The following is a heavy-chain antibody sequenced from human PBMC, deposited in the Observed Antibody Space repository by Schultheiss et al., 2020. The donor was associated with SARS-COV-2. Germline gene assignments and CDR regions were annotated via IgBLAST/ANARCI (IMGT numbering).Heavy chain of an antibody. CDR3: ARVSGRREPGYYYYYGMDV. Sequence: SQTLSLTCAVYGRSFSGYYWSWIRQPPGKGLEWIGYIYYSGSTNYNPSLKSRVTISVDTSKNQFSLKLSSVTAADTAVYYCARVSGRREPGYYYYYGMDVWGQGTTVTVSS. J-gene: IGHJ6*02. CDR2: IYYSGST. D-gene: IGHD1-14*01. V-gene: IGHV4-59*01. CDR1: GRSFSGYY.